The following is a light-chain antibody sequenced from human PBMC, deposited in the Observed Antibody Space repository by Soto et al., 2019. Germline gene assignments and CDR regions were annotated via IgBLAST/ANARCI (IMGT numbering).Light chain of an antibody. CDR1: SSELGSYNL. V-gene: IGLV2-23*01. Sequence: QSVLTQPASVSGSPGQSITISCTGASSELGSYNLVSWYQQHPGKAPKFMIHEGNKRPSGVSHRFSGSMSGNTASLTISGLQAEDEAVYYCCLFVGGGDFYVFGNGTKVTGL. CDR3: CLFVGGGDFYV. J-gene: IGLJ1*01. CDR2: EGN.